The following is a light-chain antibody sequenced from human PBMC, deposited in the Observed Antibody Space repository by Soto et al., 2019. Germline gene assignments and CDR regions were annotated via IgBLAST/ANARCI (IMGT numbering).Light chain of an antibody. CDR2: GNS. CDR3: QSYDSSLSVWV. Sequence: QSALTQPASVSGSPGQSITISCTGTSSDVGSYNYVSWYQQLPGTAPKLLIYGNSNRPSGVPDRFSGSKSGTSASLAITGLQAEDEADYYCQSYDSSLSVWVFGGGTKLTVL. J-gene: IGLJ3*02. CDR1: SSDVGSYNY. V-gene: IGLV1-40*01.